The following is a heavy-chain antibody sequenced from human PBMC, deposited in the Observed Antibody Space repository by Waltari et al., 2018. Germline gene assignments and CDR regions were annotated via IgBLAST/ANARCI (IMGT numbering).Heavy chain of an antibody. J-gene: IGHJ4*02. D-gene: IGHD4-4*01. V-gene: IGHV7-4-1*02. Sequence: QVQLVQSGYELKKPGASVKVSCKASGYTFTSYAMNRVRQAPGQGLEWMGWINTNTGNPTYAQGFTGRFVFSLDTSVSTAYLQISSLKAEDTAVYYCARESPRDYSNYLGSDYWGQGTLVTVSS. CDR3: ARESPRDYSNYLGSDY. CDR2: INTNTGNP. CDR1: GYTFTSYA.